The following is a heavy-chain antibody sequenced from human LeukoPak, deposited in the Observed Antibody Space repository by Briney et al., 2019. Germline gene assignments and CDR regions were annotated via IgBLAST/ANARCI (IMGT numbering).Heavy chain of an antibody. V-gene: IGHV1-2*02. CDR1: GYTFTGYY. Sequence: GASVKVSCKASGYTFTGYYMHWVRQAPGQGLEWMGWINPNSGGTNYAQKFQGRVTITRDTSISTAYMELSRLRSDDTAVYYCARDPRIAAAGTPSGADYWGQGTLVTVSS. D-gene: IGHD6-13*01. CDR2: INPNSGGT. CDR3: ARDPRIAAAGTPSGADY. J-gene: IGHJ4*02.